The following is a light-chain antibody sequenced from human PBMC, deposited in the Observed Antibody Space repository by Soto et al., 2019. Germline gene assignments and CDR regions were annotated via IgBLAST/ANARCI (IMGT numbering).Light chain of an antibody. Sequence: DIQMTQSPSTLSASVGDRVTITCRASQSISSWLDWYQQKPGKAPKLLXYDASSLESGVPSRVRGSGSGTEFTLTIDSLQPDDVATYYCQEYNSYQGPFGQGTKVDIK. CDR3: QEYNSYQGP. V-gene: IGKV1-5*01. J-gene: IGKJ1*01. CDR1: QSISSW. CDR2: DAS.